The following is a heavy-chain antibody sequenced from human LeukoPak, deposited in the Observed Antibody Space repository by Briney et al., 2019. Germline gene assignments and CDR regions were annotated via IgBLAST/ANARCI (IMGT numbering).Heavy chain of an antibody. V-gene: IGHV1-2*02. CDR2: INPNSGGT. Sequence: ASVKVSCKASGYTFTGYYMHWVRQAPGQGLEWMGWINPNSGGTNYAQKFQGRVTMTRDTSISTAYMELSRLRSDDTAVYYCARDGYDILTGPLDFAYWGQGTLVTVSS. D-gene: IGHD3-9*01. J-gene: IGHJ4*02. CDR3: ARDGYDILTGPLDFAY. CDR1: GYTFTGYY.